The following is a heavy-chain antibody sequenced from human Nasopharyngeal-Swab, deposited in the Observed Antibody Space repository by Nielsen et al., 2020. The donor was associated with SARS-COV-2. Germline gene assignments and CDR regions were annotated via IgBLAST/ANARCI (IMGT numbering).Heavy chain of an antibody. Sequence: GESLKISCAASGFTFSSYGMHWVRQAPGKGLEWVAVIWYDGSNKYYADSVKGRFTISRDNSKNTLYLQMNSLRAEDTAVYYCARDLIGLGYWGQGTLVTASS. D-gene: IGHD3-16*01. V-gene: IGHV3-33*01. J-gene: IGHJ4*02. CDR2: IWYDGSNK. CDR1: GFTFSSYG. CDR3: ARDLIGLGY.